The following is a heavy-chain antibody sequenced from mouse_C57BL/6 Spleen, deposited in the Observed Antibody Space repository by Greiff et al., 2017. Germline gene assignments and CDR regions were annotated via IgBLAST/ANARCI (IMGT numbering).Heavy chain of an antibody. CDR3: AKLGRRGYFDV. V-gene: IGHV1-50*01. Sequence: VQLQQPGAELVKPGASVKLSCKASGYTFTSYWMQWVKQRPGQGLEWIGEIDPSDSYTNYNQKFKGKATLTVDTSSSTAYMQLSSLTSEDSAVYYCAKLGRRGYFDVWGTGTTVTVSS. CDR1: GYTFTSYW. J-gene: IGHJ1*03. D-gene: IGHD4-1*01. CDR2: IDPSDSYT.